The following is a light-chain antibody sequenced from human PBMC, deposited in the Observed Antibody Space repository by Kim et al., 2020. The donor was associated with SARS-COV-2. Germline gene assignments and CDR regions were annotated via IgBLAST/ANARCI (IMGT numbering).Light chain of an antibody. CDR2: RNN. V-gene: IGLV1-44*01. J-gene: IGLJ3*02. Sequence: ELTQPPSASGTPGQRASITCCGSNSNIGGNTVNWHQQFPGTASKLLFYRNNQPASPVPDRVSGSKSGASLSLDRSGPLSEDDAYFYFGTWDHTLYAWV. CDR1: NSNIGGNT. CDR3: GTWDHTLYAWV.